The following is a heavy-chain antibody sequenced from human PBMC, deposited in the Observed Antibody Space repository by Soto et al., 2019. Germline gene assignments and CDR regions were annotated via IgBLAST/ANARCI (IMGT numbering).Heavy chain of an antibody. CDR2: ISYTGTT. J-gene: IGHJ3*02. CDR3: ARDRSDILKSYDALDI. CDR1: GGSVSSGSHY. D-gene: IGHD3-9*01. V-gene: IGHV4-61*01. Sequence: SETLSLTCIVSGGSVSSGSHYWSWIRQPPGKGLEWIAYISYTGTTNYNPSLKSRVTISVDMSKNQLSLRLDSVTAADTDVYYCARDRSDILKSYDALDIWGQGTMVTVSS.